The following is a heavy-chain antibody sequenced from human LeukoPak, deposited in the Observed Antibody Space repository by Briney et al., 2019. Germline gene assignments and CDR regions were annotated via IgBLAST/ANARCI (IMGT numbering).Heavy chain of an antibody. V-gene: IGHV1-8*01. CDR1: GCSFTRCD. J-gene: IGHJ6*03. CDR2: MNPNSGEI. Sequence: GASVPVSCKASGCSFTRCDIKWLRPAPAQGLEWMGWMNPNSGEIGYAQKLQGRVNMTSNTSISTAYMELSSLRSEDTDVYYCARGNGAHRCARTYYYYMDVWGKGTTVTVSS. CDR3: ARGNGAHRCARTYYYYMDV. D-gene: IGHD2-8*01.